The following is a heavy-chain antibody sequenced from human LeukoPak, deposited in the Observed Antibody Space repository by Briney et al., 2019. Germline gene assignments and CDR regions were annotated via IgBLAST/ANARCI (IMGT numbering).Heavy chain of an antibody. V-gene: IGHV4-39*01. CDR3: ARRKWDIVVVVAAPTPTYYFDY. J-gene: IGHJ4*02. CDR1: GGSISSSSYY. CDR2: IYYSGST. D-gene: IGHD2-15*01. Sequence: SETLSLTCTVPGGSISSSSYYWGWIRQPPGKGLEWIGSIYYSGSTYYNPSLKSRVTISVDTSKNQFSLKLSSVTAADTAVYYCARRKWDIVVVVAAPTPTYYFDYWGQGTLVTVSS.